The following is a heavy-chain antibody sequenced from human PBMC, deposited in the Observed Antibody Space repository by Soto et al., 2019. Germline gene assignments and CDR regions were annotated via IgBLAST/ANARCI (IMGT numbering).Heavy chain of an antibody. J-gene: IGHJ5*02. CDR2: INTDGTRT. D-gene: IGHD3-10*01. CDR1: GFTFSNNW. Sequence: DVQLVESGGGLVQPGGSLRLSCAASGFTFSNNWMHWVRQAPRKGLMWVSRINTDGTRTTYADSVKGRFAISRDNAKNTVYLQMISLRADDTAVYFCARVKSGSYDWSDPWGQGTLVTVSS. V-gene: IGHV3-74*01. CDR3: ARVKSGSYDWSDP.